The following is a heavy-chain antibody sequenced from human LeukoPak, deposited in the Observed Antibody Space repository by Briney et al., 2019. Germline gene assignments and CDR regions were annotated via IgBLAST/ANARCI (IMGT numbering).Heavy chain of an antibody. D-gene: IGHD3-10*01. Sequence: SETLSLTCTVSGGSISNSYWTWIRQPAGKRLEWIGRIYSSGSTNYNPSLKSRVTISVDTSKNQFSLKLSSVTAADTAVYYCASGATPRGYYYYYYMDVWGKGTTVTVSS. V-gene: IGHV4-4*07. CDR2: IYSSGST. J-gene: IGHJ6*03. CDR3: ASGATPRGYYYYYYMDV. CDR1: GGSISNSY.